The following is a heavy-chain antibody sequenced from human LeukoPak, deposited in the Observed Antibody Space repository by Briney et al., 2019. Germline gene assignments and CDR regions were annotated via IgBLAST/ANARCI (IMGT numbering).Heavy chain of an antibody. D-gene: IGHD5-18*01. J-gene: IGHJ6*02. CDR3: AREIGYSYGMDV. CDR1: GGSISSGGYY. CDR2: IYYSGST. V-gene: IGHV4-31*03. Sequence: SETLSLTCTVSGGSISSGGYYWSWIRQHPGKGLEWIGYIYYSGSTYYNPSLKSRVTISVDTSKNQFPLKLSSVTAADTAVYYCAREIGYSYGMDVWGQGTTVTVSS.